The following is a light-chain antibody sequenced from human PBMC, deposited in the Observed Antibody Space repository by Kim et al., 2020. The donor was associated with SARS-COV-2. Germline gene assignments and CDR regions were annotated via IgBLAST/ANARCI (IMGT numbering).Light chain of an antibody. J-gene: IGLJ3*02. Sequence: GQRVTIACSGSSSNIGSNTVNWYQQLPGTAPKLLIYSNNQRPSGVPDRFSGSKSGTSASLAISGLQSGDEADYYCAAWDDSLNGPMFGGGTQLTVL. CDR3: AAWDDSLNGPM. V-gene: IGLV1-44*01. CDR1: SSNIGSNT. CDR2: SNN.